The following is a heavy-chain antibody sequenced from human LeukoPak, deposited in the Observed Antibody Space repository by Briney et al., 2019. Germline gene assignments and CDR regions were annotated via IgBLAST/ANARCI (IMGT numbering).Heavy chain of an antibody. J-gene: IGHJ4*02. V-gene: IGHV3-33*01. D-gene: IGHD3-10*01. CDR2: VWHDGSNR. CDR3: ARELFGSGSCPDY. CDR1: GFTFSSYA. Sequence: PGTSLRLSCTAPGFTFSSYAIHSIRQAPGKGLEWVALVWHDGSNRYYSEAVKGRFTISRDNSKNTVYLQINSLRAEDTAVYYCARELFGSGSCPDYWGQGTRVTVSS.